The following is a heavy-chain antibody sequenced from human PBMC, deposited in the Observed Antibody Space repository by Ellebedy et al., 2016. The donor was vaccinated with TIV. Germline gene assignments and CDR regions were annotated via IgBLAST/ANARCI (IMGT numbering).Heavy chain of an antibody. J-gene: IGHJ4*02. V-gene: IGHV1-2*02. CDR3: ARDGVPVGVYCRGGSCHEDY. CDR2: INPNSGGT. Sequence: AASVKVSCKASGYTFTGYYMHWVRQAPGQGLEWMGWINPNSGGTNYAQKFQGRVTMTRDTSISPAYMELSRLSSDDTAVYYCARDGVPVGVYCRGGSCHEDYWGQGTLVTVSS. D-gene: IGHD2-15*01. CDR1: GYTFTGYY.